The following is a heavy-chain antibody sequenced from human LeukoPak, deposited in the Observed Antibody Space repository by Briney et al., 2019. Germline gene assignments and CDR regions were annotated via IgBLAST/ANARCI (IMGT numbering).Heavy chain of an antibody. J-gene: IGHJ4*02. V-gene: IGHV4-59*01. D-gene: IGHD6-19*01. Sequence: SETLSLTCTVSGGSISSTYWSWIRQPPGKGLEWIGYTYHSDNTNYNPSLKSRVAISVNTSKNQCSLNLKSVTAADTAGYYCTRGQWLAYWGQGTLVTVSS. CDR2: TYHSDNT. CDR3: TRGQWLAY. CDR1: GGSISSTY.